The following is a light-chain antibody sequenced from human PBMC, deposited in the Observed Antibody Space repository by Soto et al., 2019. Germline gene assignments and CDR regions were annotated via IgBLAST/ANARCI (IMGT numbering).Light chain of an antibody. V-gene: IGKV1-6*01. Sequence: ASVGEKIIITCRASRDVGSDVSCYQQKPGQAPKLLIYAASNLYTGVPSRFSGSRSGTDFTLTISSLQPEDFATYYCQEASRISITFGQGTRLEI. CDR2: AAS. J-gene: IGKJ5*01. CDR3: QEASRISIT. CDR1: RDVGSD.